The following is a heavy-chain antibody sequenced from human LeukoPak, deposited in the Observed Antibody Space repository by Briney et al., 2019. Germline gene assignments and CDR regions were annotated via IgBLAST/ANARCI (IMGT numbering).Heavy chain of an antibody. CDR1: GGSISSSSYY. CDR3: ARFCSSTSCSNWFDP. CDR2: IYYSGST. Sequence: SETLSLTCTVSGGSISSSSYYWGWIRQPPGKGLEWIGSIYYSGSTYYNLSLKSRVTISVDTSKNQFSLKLSFVTAADTAVYYCARFCSSTSCSNWFDPWGQGTLVTVSS. V-gene: IGHV4-39*01. D-gene: IGHD2-2*01. J-gene: IGHJ5*02.